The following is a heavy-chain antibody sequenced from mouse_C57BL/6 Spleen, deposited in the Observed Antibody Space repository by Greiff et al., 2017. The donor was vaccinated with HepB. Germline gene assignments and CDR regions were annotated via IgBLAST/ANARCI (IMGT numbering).Heavy chain of an antibody. V-gene: IGHV1-69*01. CDR3: ARGEGDYSAWFAY. Sequence: VQLQQPGPELVMPGASVKLSCKASGYTFTSYWMHWVKQRPGQGLEWIGEIDPSDSYTNYNQKFKGKSTLTVDKSSSTAYMQLSSLTSEDSAVYYCARGEGDYSAWFAYWGQGTLVTVSA. CDR1: GYTFTSYW. J-gene: IGHJ3*01. D-gene: IGHD1-1*01. CDR2: IDPSDSYT.